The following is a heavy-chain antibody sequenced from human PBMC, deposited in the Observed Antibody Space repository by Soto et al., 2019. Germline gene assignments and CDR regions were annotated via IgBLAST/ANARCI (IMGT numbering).Heavy chain of an antibody. J-gene: IGHJ4*02. CDR2: IYHSGST. CDR1: GGSISSGGYS. V-gene: IGHV4-30-2*01. D-gene: IGHD3-3*01. Sequence: QLQLQESGSGLVKPSQTLSLTCAVSGGSISSGGYSWSWIRQPPGKGLEWIGYIYHSGSTYYNPSLKSRVTISVDRSKNQFSLKLSSVTAADTAVYYCARVVSEVTIFGVVTNHFDYWGQGTLVTVSS. CDR3: ARVVSEVTIFGVVTNHFDY.